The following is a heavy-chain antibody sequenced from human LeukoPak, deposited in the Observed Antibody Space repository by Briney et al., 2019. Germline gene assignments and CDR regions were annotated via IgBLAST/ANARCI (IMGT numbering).Heavy chain of an antibody. CDR3: ARDWYYYDSSGYYSGYFDY. D-gene: IGHD3-22*01. V-gene: IGHV3-23*01. J-gene: IGHJ4*02. Sequence: PGGSLRLSCAASGVTLRNYAMTWIRQAPGKGLQWVSVISGDGESTYYADSVRGRFTISRDNSKNTLYLQMNSLRAEDTAVYYCARDWYYYDSSGYYSGYFDYWGQGTLVTVSS. CDR1: GVTLRNYA. CDR2: ISGDGEST.